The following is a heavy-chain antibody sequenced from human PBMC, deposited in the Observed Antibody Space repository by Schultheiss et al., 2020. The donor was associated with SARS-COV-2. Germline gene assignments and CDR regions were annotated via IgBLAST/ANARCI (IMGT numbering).Heavy chain of an antibody. J-gene: IGHJ6*02. CDR3: ARSGEYGYNYYYYYGMDV. CDR1: GFTFSSYE. D-gene: IGHD5-24*01. CDR2: ISSSGSTI. Sequence: GGSLRLSCAASGFTFSSYEMNWVRQAPGKGLEWVSYISSSGSTIYYADSVKGRFTISRDNAKNSLYLQMNSLRAEDTAVYYCARSGEYGYNYYYYYGMDVWGQGTTVTVSS. V-gene: IGHV3-48*03.